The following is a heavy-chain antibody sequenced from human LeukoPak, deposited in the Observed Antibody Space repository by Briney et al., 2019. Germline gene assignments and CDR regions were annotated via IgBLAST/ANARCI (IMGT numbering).Heavy chain of an antibody. J-gene: IGHJ4*02. V-gene: IGHV3-74*01. CDR1: GFTFRSYW. Sequence: QPGRSLRLSCAASGFTFRSYWMHWVRQAPGMGLVWVSRISGDGSTTSYADSVKGRFTISRDNAKNTLYLQMNSLRAEDTAVYYCARLDILTGNYYYFNFWGQGTLVTVSS. CDR2: ISGDGSTT. CDR3: ARLDILTGNYYYFNF. D-gene: IGHD3-9*01.